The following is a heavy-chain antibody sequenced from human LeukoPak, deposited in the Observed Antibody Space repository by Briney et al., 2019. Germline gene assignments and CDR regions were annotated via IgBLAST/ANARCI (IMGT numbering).Heavy chain of an antibody. CDR2: INPNSGGT. CDR3: ARWEGYCSSTSCYTSYYGMDV. J-gene: IGHJ6*02. CDR1: GYTFTSYD. Sequence: ASVRVSCKASGYTFTSYDIYWVRQATGQGLEWLGWINPNSGGTNYAQKFQGRVTMTRDTSISTAYMELSRLRSDDTAVYYCARWEGYCSSTSCYTSYYGMDVWGQGTTVTVSS. V-gene: IGHV1-2*02. D-gene: IGHD2-2*02.